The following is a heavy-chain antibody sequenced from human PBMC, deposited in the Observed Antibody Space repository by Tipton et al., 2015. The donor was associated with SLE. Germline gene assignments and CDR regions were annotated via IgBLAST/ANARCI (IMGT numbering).Heavy chain of an antibody. CDR3: ARDSSGWHNWFDP. CDR1: GYTFTSYA. Sequence: QLVQSGAEVKKPGASVKVSCKASGYTFTSYAMHWVRQAPGQRLEWMGWINAGNGHTKYSQKFQGRVTITRDTSASTAYMELSSLRSEDTSVYYCARDSSGWHNWFDPWGPGALVTVSS. V-gene: IGHV1-3*01. CDR2: INAGNGHT. D-gene: IGHD6-19*01. J-gene: IGHJ5*02.